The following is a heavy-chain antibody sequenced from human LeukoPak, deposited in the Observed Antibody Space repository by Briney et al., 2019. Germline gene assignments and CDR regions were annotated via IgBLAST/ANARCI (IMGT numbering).Heavy chain of an antibody. CDR3: ARVLSTGRSDY. J-gene: IGHJ4*02. CDR1: GGSINTYY. V-gene: IGHV4-59*01. Sequence: SETLSLTCTVSGGSINTYYWSWIRQPPGKGLEWLGYIYSDGSTNYNPSLKSRLTISVDTSKNQFSLKLNSVIPADTAVYYCARVLSTGRSDYWGQGTLVTVSS. D-gene: IGHD2-8*02. CDR2: IYSDGST.